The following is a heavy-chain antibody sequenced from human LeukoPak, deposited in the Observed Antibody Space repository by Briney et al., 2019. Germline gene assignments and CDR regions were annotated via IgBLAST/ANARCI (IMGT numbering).Heavy chain of an antibody. V-gene: IGHV1-69*01. CDR2: IIPIFGTA. J-gene: IGHJ4*02. CDR3: ARGLAGGSSTSCLDY. CDR1: GGTFSSYA. D-gene: IGHD2-2*01. Sequence: GASVKVSCKASGGTFSSYAISWVRQAPGQGLEWMGGIIPIFGTANYAQKFQGRVTITADESTSTAYMELSSLRSEDTAVYYCARGLAGGSSTSCLDYWGQGTLVTVSS.